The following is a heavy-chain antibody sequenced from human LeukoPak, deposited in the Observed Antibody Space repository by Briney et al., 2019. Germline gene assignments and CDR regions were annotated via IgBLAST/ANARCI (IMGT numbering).Heavy chain of an antibody. V-gene: IGHV3-9*01. CDR2: ISWNSGSI. J-gene: IGHJ4*02. CDR1: GFTFDDYA. CDR3: AKDIYYDSSGPFDY. D-gene: IGHD3-22*01. Sequence: GGSLRLSCAASGFTFDDYAMHWVRQGPGKGLEWVSGISWNSGSIGYADSVKGRFTISRDNAKNSLYLQMNSLRAEDTALYYCAKDIYYDSSGPFDYWGQGTLVTVSS.